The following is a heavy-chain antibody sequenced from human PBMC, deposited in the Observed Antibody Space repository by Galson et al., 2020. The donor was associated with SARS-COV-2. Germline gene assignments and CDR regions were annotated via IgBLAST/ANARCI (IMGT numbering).Heavy chain of an antibody. CDR3: ARYPYQLLNDAFDI. CDR2: IYYSGST. V-gene: IGHV4-61*01. CDR1: GGSVSSGTYY. Sequence: SETLSLTCTVSGGSVSSGTYYWSWIRQPPGKGLQWIGYIYYSGSTNYNPSLKSRVTISVDTSKNQFSLKLSSVTAADTAVYYCARYPYQLLNDAFDIWGQGTMVTVSS. J-gene: IGHJ3*02. D-gene: IGHD2-2*01.